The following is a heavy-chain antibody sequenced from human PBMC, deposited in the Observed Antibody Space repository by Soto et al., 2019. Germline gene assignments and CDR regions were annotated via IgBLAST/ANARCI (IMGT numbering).Heavy chain of an antibody. V-gene: IGHV4-59*08. Sequence: SETLSLTCTVSGGYISSYYWSWIRQPPGKGLEWIGYIYYSGSTNYNPSLKSRVTISVDTSKNQFSLKLSSVTAADTAVYYCARRYGYCFDYWGQGTLVTVSS. J-gene: IGHJ4*02. CDR3: ARRYGYCFDY. D-gene: IGHD2-2*03. CDR1: GGYISSYY. CDR2: IYYSGST.